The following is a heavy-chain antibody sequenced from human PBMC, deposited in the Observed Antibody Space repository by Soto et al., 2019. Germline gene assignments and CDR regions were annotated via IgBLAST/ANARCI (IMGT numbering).Heavy chain of an antibody. CDR3: ARPIYDILTGYYFDY. Sequence: PSETLSLTCTVSGGSISSSSYYWGWIRQPPGKGLEWIGSIYYSGSTYYNPSLKSRVTISVDTSKNQFSLKLSSVTAADTAVYYCARPIYDILTGYYFDYGGQGTQVTVSS. CDR1: GGSISSSSYY. CDR2: IYYSGST. J-gene: IGHJ4*02. V-gene: IGHV4-39*01. D-gene: IGHD3-9*01.